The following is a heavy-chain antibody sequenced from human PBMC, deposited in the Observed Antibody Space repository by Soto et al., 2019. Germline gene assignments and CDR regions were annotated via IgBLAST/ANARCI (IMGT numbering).Heavy chain of an antibody. J-gene: IGHJ4*02. CDR2: ISSTGSYA. V-gene: IGHV3-21*05. Sequence: GGSLRLSCVASGFTFSNYGMHWVRQAPGKGLEWVSYISSTGSYAKYADSVKGRFTISRDNAKNSLYLQMNSLRAEDTAVYYCARDSSITPRPLDDWGQGAPVTVSS. CDR1: GFTFSNYG. D-gene: IGHD6-6*01. CDR3: ARDSSITPRPLDD.